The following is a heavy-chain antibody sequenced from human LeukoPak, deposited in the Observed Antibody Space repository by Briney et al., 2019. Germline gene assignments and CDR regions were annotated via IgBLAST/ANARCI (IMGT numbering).Heavy chain of an antibody. Sequence: IPSETLSLTCAVYGGSFSGYYWSWIRQPPGKGLEWIGEINHSGSTNYNPSLKSRVTISVDTSKNQVSLKLSSVTAADTAVYYCARVVSYYYYYGMDVWGKGTTVTVSS. CDR2: INHSGST. V-gene: IGHV4-34*01. D-gene: IGHD3-22*01. CDR3: ARVVSYYYYYGMDV. J-gene: IGHJ6*04. CDR1: GGSFSGYY.